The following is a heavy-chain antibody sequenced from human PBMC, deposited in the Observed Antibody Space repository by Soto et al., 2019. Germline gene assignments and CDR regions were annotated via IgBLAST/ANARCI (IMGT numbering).Heavy chain of an antibody. J-gene: IGHJ6*02. D-gene: IGHD2-15*01. CDR1: GGSISSGGYY. CDR2: IYYSGST. V-gene: IGHV4-31*03. Sequence: QVQLQESGPGLVKPSQTLSLTCTVSGGSISSGGYYWSWIRQHPGKGLEWIGYIYYSGSTYYNPSLESRVTLSVDTSKNQFSLKLSSVTAADTAVYYCAGRYCSGGSCLYYYGMDVWGQGTTVTVSS. CDR3: AGRYCSGGSCLYYYGMDV.